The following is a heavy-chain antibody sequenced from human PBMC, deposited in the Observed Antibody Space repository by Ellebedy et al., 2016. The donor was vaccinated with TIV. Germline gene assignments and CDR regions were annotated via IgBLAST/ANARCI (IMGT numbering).Heavy chain of an antibody. CDR1: GYTFNTYW. CDR3: ARLGYSSFGGDY. D-gene: IGHD6-19*01. J-gene: IGHJ4*02. V-gene: IGHV5-51*01. Sequence: ASVKVSCKGSGYTFNTYWIGWVRQMPGKGLEWMGIIYPGDSDTRYSPSFQGQVTISADKSITTAYLQWSSLKASDTAMYYCARLGYSSFGGDYWGQGTLVTVSS. CDR2: IYPGDSDT.